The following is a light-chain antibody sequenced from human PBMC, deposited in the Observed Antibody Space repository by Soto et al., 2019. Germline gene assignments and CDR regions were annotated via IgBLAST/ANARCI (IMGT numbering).Light chain of an antibody. CDR1: SIDVGGYNY. CDR3: SSYTTSNTRQIV. J-gene: IGLJ1*01. V-gene: IGLV2-14*03. CDR2: DVS. Sequence: QSVLTQPASVSGSPGQSITIACTGTSIDVGGYNYVSWYQHHPGKAPKLMIFDVSNRPSGVSNRFSGSKSGNTASLFISGLQPEEEDYYYCSSYTTSNTRQIVFGTGTKLTVL.